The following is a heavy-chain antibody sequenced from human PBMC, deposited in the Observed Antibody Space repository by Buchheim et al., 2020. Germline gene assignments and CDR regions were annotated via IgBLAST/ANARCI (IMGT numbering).Heavy chain of an antibody. Sequence: QVQLVESGGGLVKPGGSLRLSCAASGFSFSDHYMSCIRQAPGKGLEWVSYISSTNSFTNYAYSVKGRFTISRDNAKDSQYLQMSSLRAEDTAVYYCARSPMQLWLEDWGQGTL. CDR2: ISSTNSFT. V-gene: IGHV3-11*05. CDR3: ARSPMQLWLED. CDR1: GFSFSDHY. J-gene: IGHJ4*02. D-gene: IGHD5-18*01.